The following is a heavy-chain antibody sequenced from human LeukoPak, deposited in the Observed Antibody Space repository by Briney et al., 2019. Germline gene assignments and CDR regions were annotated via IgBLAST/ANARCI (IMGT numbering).Heavy chain of an antibody. D-gene: IGHD2-2*01. J-gene: IGHJ5*02. V-gene: IGHV1-2*02. CDR2: INPNSGGT. Sequence: ASVKVSCKASGYTFTCYYMHWVRQAPGQGLEWMGWINPNSGGTNYAQKFQGRVTMTRDTSISTAYMELSRLRSDDTAVYYCARKECRTSCHYGENWFDPWGQGTLVTVSS. CDR1: GYTFTCYY. CDR3: ARKECRTSCHYGENWFDP.